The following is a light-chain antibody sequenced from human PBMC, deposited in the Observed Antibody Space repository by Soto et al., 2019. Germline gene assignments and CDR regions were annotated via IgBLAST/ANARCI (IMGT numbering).Light chain of an antibody. V-gene: IGKV1-27*01. Sequence: DIQMTESPSSLSASVGDRVTITCRASQGISNSLAWYQQRPGKVPKLLISAASTLRSGVPSRFSGSGSGTDFTLTISSLQPEDVATYYCQKYDSVPTFGQGTKVDI. J-gene: IGKJ1*01. CDR1: QGISNS. CDR3: QKYDSVPT. CDR2: AAS.